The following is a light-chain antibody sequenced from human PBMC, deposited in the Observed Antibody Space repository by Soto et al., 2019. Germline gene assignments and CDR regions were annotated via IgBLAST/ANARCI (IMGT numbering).Light chain of an antibody. V-gene: IGLV2-14*01. Sequence: QSVLTQPASVSGSPGQSITISCTGTSSDVGTYNYVSWYQHHPGKVPKLMIYEVSNRPSGVSNRFSGSKSGNTASLTISGLQAEDEADYYCSSYTSSSTHNYVFGTGTKLTVL. CDR3: SSYTSSSTHNYV. CDR1: SSDVGTYNY. J-gene: IGLJ1*01. CDR2: EVS.